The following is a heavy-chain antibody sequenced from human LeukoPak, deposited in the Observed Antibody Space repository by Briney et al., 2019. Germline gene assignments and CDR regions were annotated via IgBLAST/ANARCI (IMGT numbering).Heavy chain of an antibody. V-gene: IGHV1-69*05. CDR1: GGTFSSYA. J-gene: IGHJ3*02. CDR3: ARGGLRLGELSLNGAFDI. Sequence: SVKVSCKASGGTFSSYAISWVRQAPGQGREWMGGIIPIFGTANYAQKFQGRVTITTDESTSTAYMELSSLRSGDTAVYYCARGGLRLGELSLNGAFDIWGQGTMVTVSS. CDR2: IIPIFGTA. D-gene: IGHD3-16*02.